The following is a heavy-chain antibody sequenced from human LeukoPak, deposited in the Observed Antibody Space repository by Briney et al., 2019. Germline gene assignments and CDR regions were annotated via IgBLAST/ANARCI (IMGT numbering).Heavy chain of an antibody. CDR2: IYYSGST. Sequence: PSETLSLTCTVSGVSISSSSYYWGWIRQPPGKGLEWIGSIYYSGSTYYNPSLKSRVTISVDTSKNQFSLKLSSVTAADTAVYYCARDVGATPGYFDYWGQGTLVTVSS. D-gene: IGHD1-26*01. V-gene: IGHV4-39*07. CDR1: GVSISSSSYY. CDR3: ARDVGATPGYFDY. J-gene: IGHJ4*02.